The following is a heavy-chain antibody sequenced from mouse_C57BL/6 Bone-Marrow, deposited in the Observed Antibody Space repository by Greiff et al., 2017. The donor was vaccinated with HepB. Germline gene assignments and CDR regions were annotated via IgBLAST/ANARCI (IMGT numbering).Heavy chain of an antibody. CDR2: IYPGSGST. CDR3: ARGRGNWYFDY. CDR1: GYTFTSYW. J-gene: IGHJ2*01. V-gene: IGHV1-55*01. D-gene: IGHD4-1*01. Sequence: VQVVESGAELVKPGASVKMSCKASGYTFTSYWITWVKQRPGQGLEWIGDIYPGSGSTNYNEKFKSKATLTVDTSSSTAYMQLSSLTSEDSAVYYCARGRGNWYFDYWGQGTTLTVSS.